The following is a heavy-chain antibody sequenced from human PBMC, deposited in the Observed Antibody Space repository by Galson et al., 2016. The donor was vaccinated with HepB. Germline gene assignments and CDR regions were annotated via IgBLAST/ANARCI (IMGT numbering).Heavy chain of an antibody. D-gene: IGHD6-6*01. V-gene: IGHV3-21*01. J-gene: IGHJ2*01. CDR3: ARSLGWYFDV. CDR2: VTHSSTYV. CDR1: GFTFDNYT. Sequence: SLRLSCAASGFTFDNYTMNWLRQAPGKGREWVSSVTHSSTYVYYADSVDGRFTISRAIAKNSLYLEMNSLRVEDTAVFYCARSLGWYFDVWGRGTLVTVSS.